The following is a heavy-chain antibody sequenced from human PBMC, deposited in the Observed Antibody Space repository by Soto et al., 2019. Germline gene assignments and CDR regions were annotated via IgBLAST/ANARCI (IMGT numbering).Heavy chain of an antibody. CDR1: GGTFRTAA. D-gene: IGHD2-8*01. V-gene: IGHV1-69*12. J-gene: IGHJ6*02. Sequence: QVQLEQSGAEVKKPGSSVKVSCKASGGTFRTAAVSWVRQAPGQGLEWMGGIMPVFRTPDYAQKFHGRVTITADESTSTAYMELSALISDDTAVYYCARDNDRPQLGGNYYYILDVWGQGTTITVSS. CDR2: IMPVFRTP. CDR3: ARDNDRPQLGGNYYYILDV.